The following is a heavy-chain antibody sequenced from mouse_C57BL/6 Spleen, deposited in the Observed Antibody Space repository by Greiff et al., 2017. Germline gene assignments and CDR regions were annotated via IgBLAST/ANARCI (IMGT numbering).Heavy chain of an antibody. Sequence: QVQLKESGAELVKPGASVKISCKASGYAFSSYWMNWVKQRPGQGLEWIGQIYPGDGDTNYNGKFKGKATLTADKSSSTAYMQLSSLTSEDSAVYVCARAGTAQGRFGYWGQGTTLTVAS. CDR1: GYAFSSYW. CDR3: ARAGTAQGRFGY. D-gene: IGHD3-2*02. V-gene: IGHV1-80*01. J-gene: IGHJ2*01. CDR2: IYPGDGDT.